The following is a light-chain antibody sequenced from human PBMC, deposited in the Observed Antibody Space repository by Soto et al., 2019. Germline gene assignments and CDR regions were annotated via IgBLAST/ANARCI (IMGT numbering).Light chain of an antibody. Sequence: DIQMTQSPSTLSASVGDGVTITCRASQSISSWLAWYQQKPGKVPKLLIYDASSLESGVPSRFSGSGSGTEFTLTISSLQPDDFATYYCQQYNSYSGTFGQGTKVEIK. CDR2: DAS. J-gene: IGKJ1*01. V-gene: IGKV1-5*01. CDR1: QSISSW. CDR3: QQYNSYSGT.